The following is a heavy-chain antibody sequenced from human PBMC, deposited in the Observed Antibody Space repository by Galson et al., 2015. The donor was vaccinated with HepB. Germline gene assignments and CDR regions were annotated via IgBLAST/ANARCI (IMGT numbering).Heavy chain of an antibody. Sequence: SLRLSCAASGFSFSSYGIHWVRQAPGKGLEWVAIISYDGSDKYYVDSVRGRFTISRDNSKNTLYLQMNSLRTEDTAVYYCAKDHLPGYNYCYGMDVWGQGTTVTVSS. CDR1: GFSFSSYG. CDR3: AKDHLPGYNYCYGMDV. V-gene: IGHV3-30*18. D-gene: IGHD5-24*01. CDR2: ISYDGSDK. J-gene: IGHJ6*02.